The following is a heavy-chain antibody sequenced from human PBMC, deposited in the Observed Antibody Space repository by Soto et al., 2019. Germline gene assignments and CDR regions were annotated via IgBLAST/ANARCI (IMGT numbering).Heavy chain of an antibody. D-gene: IGHD2-15*01. V-gene: IGHV1-18*01. CDR3: AREFGDCSGGSCHIRFDP. CDR2: ISAYNGNT. Sequence: QVQLVQSGAEVKKPGASVKVSCKASGYTFTSYGISWVRQAPGQGLEWVGWISAYNGNTNYAQKLQGRVTMTTDTSTSTAYMELRSLRSDDTAVYYCAREFGDCSGGSCHIRFDPWGQGTLVTVSS. CDR1: GYTFTSYG. J-gene: IGHJ5*02.